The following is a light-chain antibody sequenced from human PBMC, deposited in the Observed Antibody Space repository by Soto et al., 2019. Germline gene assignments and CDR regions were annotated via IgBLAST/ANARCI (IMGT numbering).Light chain of an antibody. CDR1: QSVSSSY. V-gene: IGKV3-20*01. CDR2: GAS. CDR3: QQNNSSSFT. J-gene: IGKJ3*01. Sequence: EIKFTQSLSSLSSSKRERATLPCRASQSVSSSYLAWYQQKPGQAPKLLIYGASSRATGVPYRFSGSGSGTDFTLTTSRLEPEDLAMYYCQQNNSSSFTFGPGTKVDIK.